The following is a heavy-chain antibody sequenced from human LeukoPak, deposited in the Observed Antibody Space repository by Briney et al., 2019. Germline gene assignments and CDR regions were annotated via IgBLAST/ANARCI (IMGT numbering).Heavy chain of an antibody. CDR3: ARDPYYDILTGYPENDYYYYYGMDV. V-gene: IGHV3-33*01. J-gene: IGHJ6*02. Sequence: GGSLRLSCAASGFTFSSYGMHWVRQAPGKGLEWVAVIWYDGSNKYYADSVKGRFTISRDNSKNTLYLQMNSLRAEDTAVYYCARDPYYDILTGYPENDYYYYYGMDVWGQGTTVTVSS. CDR1: GFTFSSYG. D-gene: IGHD3-9*01. CDR2: IWYDGSNK.